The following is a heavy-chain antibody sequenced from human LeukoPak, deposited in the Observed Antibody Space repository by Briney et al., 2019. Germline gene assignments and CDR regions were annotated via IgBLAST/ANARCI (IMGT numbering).Heavy chain of an antibody. V-gene: IGHV4-34*01. D-gene: IGHD5-18*01. CDR2: INHSGST. CDR3: ARKIQLWYTYDY. Sequence: SETLSLTCAVYGGSFSGYYWSWIRQPPGKGLEWVGEINHSGSTNYNPSLKSRVTISVDTSKNQFSLKLSSVTAADTAVYYCARKIQLWYTYDYWGQGTLVTVSS. CDR1: GGSFSGYY. J-gene: IGHJ4*02.